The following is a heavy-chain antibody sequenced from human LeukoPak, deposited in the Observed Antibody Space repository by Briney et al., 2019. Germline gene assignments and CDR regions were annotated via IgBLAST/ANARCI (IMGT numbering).Heavy chain of an antibody. V-gene: IGHV1-2*02. CDR1: GYTFTGYY. D-gene: IGHD4-11*01. CDR3: ARDAIVRDYSNSDY. J-gene: IGHJ4*02. Sequence: ASVRVSCKASGYTFTGYYIHWVRQAPGQGLEWMGWINPNSGGTNYAQKFQGRVTMTRDTSISTAYMELSRLTSDDTAVYYCARDAIVRDYSNSDYWGQGTLVTVSS. CDR2: INPNSGGT.